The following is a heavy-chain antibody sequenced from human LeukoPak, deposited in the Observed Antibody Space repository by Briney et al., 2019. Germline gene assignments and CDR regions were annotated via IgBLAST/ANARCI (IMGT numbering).Heavy chain of an antibody. CDR2: TRKKANSYTT. J-gene: IGHJ4*02. CDR3: ARVRGTSWSCALPDY. V-gene: IGHV3-72*01. CDR1: GFTFSDHY. D-gene: IGHD2-2*01. Sequence: GGSLRLSCAAPGFTFSDHYMDWVRQAPGKGLEWVGRTRKKANSYTTEYAASVKGRFTISRDDSENSLYLQMNSLKTEDTAVYYCARVRGTSWSCALPDYWGQGTLVTVSS.